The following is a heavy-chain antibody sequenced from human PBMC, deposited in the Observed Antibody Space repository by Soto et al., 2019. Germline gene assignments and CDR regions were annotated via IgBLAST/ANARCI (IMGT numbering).Heavy chain of an antibody. J-gene: IGHJ4*02. V-gene: IGHV3-33*01. CDR2: IWYDGSNK. CDR3: ARGGSFSYCSSTSCYGTPDY. D-gene: IGHD2-2*01. Sequence: VAVIWYDGSNKYYADSVKGRFTISRDNSKNTLYLQMNSLRAEDXAXYYCARGGSFSYCSSTSCYGTPDYWGQGTLVTVSS.